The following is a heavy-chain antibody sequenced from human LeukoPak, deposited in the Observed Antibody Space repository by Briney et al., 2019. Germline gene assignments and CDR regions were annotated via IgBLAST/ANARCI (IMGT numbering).Heavy chain of an antibody. V-gene: IGHV4-39*07. CDR3: ARRGQFASWFDP. CDR2: IYYSGST. J-gene: IGHJ5*02. CDR1: GGSISSSTYY. D-gene: IGHD3-10*01. Sequence: SETLSLTCTVSGGSISSSTYYWDWIRQPPGKGLEWIGSIYYSGSTYYNPSLKSRVTISVDTSKNQFSLKLSSVTAADTAVYYCARRGQFASWFDPWGQGTLVTVSS.